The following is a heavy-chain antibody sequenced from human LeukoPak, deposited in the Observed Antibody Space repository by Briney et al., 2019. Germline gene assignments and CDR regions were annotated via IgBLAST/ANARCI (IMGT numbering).Heavy chain of an antibody. CDR3: AKDLYGSGSYEIRLFDY. D-gene: IGHD3-10*01. J-gene: IGHJ4*02. CDR2: IRYDGSNK. CDR1: GFTFSSYG. V-gene: IGHV3-30*02. Sequence: GGSLRLSCAASGFTFSSYGMHWVRQAPGKGLEWVAFIRYDGSNKFYADSVKGRFTISRDNSKNTLYLQMNSLRVEDTAVYYCAKDLYGSGSYEIRLFDYWGQGTLVTVSS.